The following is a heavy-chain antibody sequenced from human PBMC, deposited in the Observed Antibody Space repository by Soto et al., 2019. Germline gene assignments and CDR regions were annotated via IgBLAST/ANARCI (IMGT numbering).Heavy chain of an antibody. CDR2: IIPNSGGT. Sequence: ASVKVSCKASGYTFTDYYIHWMRQAPGQGLEWVGWIIPNSGGTNYAQKFQGRVTMTRDTSISTAYMELSGLRSDDTAIYYCARDHTITTLMSYSDPWGQGTQVTVSS. V-gene: IGHV1-2*02. D-gene: IGHD2-21*01. J-gene: IGHJ5*02. CDR3: ARDHTITTLMSYSDP. CDR1: GYTFTDYY.